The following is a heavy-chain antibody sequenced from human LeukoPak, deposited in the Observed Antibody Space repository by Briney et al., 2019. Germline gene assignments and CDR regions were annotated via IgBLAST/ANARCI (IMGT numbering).Heavy chain of an antibody. CDR3: ARLSKGRYFDYIFDY. D-gene: IGHD3-9*01. CDR1: GGSVSSTEFS. V-gene: IGHV4-39*01. CDR2: LYYSGST. Sequence: SETLSLTCTVSGGSVSSTEFSWLWIRQPPGKGLQWVGNLYYSGSTSYHPSLNSRVTMSVDTSKNQFSLKMTSVTAADTAVYYCARLSKGRYFDYIFDYWGQGSLVTVSS. J-gene: IGHJ4*02.